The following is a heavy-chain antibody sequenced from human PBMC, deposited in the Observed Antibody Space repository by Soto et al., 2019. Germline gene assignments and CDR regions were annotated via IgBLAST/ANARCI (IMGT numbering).Heavy chain of an antibody. V-gene: IGHV1-69*06. CDR1: GGTFSSYA. D-gene: IGHD6-13*01. Sequence: ASVKVSCKASGGTFSSYAISWVRQAPGQGLEWMGGIIPIFGTANYAQKFQGRVTITADKSTSTAYMELSSLRSEDTAVYYCARVDSSSWQVDYWGQGTLVTVSS. CDR2: IIPIFGTA. J-gene: IGHJ4*02. CDR3: ARVDSSSWQVDY.